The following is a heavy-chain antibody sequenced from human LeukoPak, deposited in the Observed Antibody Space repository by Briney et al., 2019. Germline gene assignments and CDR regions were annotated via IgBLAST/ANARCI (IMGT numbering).Heavy chain of an antibody. V-gene: IGHV4-4*07. J-gene: IGHJ4*02. CDR3: ARAGYTISSYRFDY. CDR2: IYTTGMT. D-gene: IGHD3-16*02. Sequence: KASETLSLTCSVSGGSINSYWWSWIRQPAGNGLEFIGRIYTTGMTNYNPSLKSRVSMSVDTSKNQFSLELRSVTAADTAVYFCARAGYTISSYRFDYWGQGALVTVSS. CDR1: GGSINSYW.